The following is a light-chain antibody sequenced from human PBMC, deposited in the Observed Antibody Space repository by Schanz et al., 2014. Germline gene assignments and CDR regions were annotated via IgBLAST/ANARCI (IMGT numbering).Light chain of an antibody. CDR1: QSLLHSYGNNY. J-gene: IGKJ3*01. CDR3: MQALQTPFT. V-gene: IGKV2-28*01. Sequence: DIVMTQSPLSLPVPPGQPASISCRSSQSLLHSYGNNYLDWSLQKAGQSPQLLVYLGSTRASGVPDRFGGSGSGTDFTLKISRVEAEDVGVYYCMQALQTPFTFGPGTKVEIK. CDR2: LGS.